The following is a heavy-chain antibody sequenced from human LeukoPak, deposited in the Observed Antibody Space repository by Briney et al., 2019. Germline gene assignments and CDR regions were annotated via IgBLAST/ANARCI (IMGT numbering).Heavy chain of an antibody. Sequence: PSETLSLTCTVSGGSISSYYWSWIRQPPGKGLEWIGYIYYSGSTNSNPSLKSRVTISVDTSKNQPSLKVRSVTAADTAVYYCASTSNYAFNIWGQGTMVTVSS. CDR1: GGSISSYY. J-gene: IGHJ3*02. CDR2: IYYSGST. CDR3: ASTSNYAFNI. V-gene: IGHV4-59*08. D-gene: IGHD5-24*01.